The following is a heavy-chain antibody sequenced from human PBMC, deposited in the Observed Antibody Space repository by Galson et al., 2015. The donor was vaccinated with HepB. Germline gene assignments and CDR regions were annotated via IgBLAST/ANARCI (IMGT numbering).Heavy chain of an antibody. D-gene: IGHD6-13*01. CDR1: GDSVSSNSAA. CDR3: ARDDIAAAGTYYYYYMDV. J-gene: IGHJ6*03. CDR2: TYYRSKWYN. Sequence: CAISGDSVSSNSAAWNWIRQSPSRGLEWLGRTYYRSKWYNDYAVSVKSRITINPDTSKNQFSLQLNSVTPEDTAVYYCARDDIAAAGTYYYYYMDVWGKGTTVTVS. V-gene: IGHV6-1*01.